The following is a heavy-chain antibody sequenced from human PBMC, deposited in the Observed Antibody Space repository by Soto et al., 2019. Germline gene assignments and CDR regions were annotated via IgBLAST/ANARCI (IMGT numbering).Heavy chain of an antibody. CDR2: ISSSSTTI. CDR3: ARDPFNFYASGSYDTPRSGPYPYYFDY. Sequence: GGSLRLSCAASGFTFSSYSMNWVRQTPGKGLEWVSFISSSSTTIYHADSVKGRFAISRDNAKNSLDLQMNSLRAEDTAVYYCARDPFNFYASGSYDTPRSGPYPYYFDYWGQGTLVTVSS. CDR1: GFTFSSYS. J-gene: IGHJ4*02. V-gene: IGHV3-48*01. D-gene: IGHD3-10*01.